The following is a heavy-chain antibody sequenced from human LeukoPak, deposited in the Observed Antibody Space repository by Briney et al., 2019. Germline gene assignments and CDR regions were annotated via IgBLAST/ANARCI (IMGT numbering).Heavy chain of an antibody. CDR3: ARVLGEAPGWLGP. CDR2: ISSFSRTT. V-gene: IGHV3-48*01. Sequence: GGSLRLSCAASGFTFTSYSMSWVRQAPGKGLEWVSYISSFSRTTYYADSVKGRFTISRDNAKNSVYLQVNSLRAEDTAVYYCARVLGEAPGWLGPWGQGTLVTVSS. J-gene: IGHJ5*02. CDR1: GFTFTSYS. D-gene: IGHD3-16*01.